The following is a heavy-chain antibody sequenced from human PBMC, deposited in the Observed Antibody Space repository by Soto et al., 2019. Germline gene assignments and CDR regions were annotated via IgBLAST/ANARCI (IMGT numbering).Heavy chain of an antibody. J-gene: IGHJ4*02. CDR3: ARGMAEEQIFYYFDC. CDR2: IYHSGNT. V-gene: IGHV4-4*02. CDR1: GGSISSRDW. D-gene: IGHD3-9*01. Sequence: SETLSLTCDVSGGSISSRDWWNWVRQPPGKGLEWIGEIYHSGNTNYNPSLKSRVTISVDESKSQFSLKLRSVTAADTAVYYCARGMAEEQIFYYFDCWGQGAPVTVSS.